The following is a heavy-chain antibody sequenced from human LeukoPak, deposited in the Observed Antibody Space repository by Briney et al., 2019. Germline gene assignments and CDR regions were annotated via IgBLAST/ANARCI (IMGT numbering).Heavy chain of an antibody. V-gene: IGHV4-4*07. Sequence: PSQTLSLTCTVSGGSISTTYLSWLRQPAGKGLEWIGRIYTSGNTNYNPSLKSRVTMSVDTSKNQFSLRLASVTAADTALYYCARDPSSWYFDLWSRGTLVTVSS. CDR1: GGSISTTY. CDR3: ARDPSSWYFDL. CDR2: IYTSGNT. J-gene: IGHJ2*01.